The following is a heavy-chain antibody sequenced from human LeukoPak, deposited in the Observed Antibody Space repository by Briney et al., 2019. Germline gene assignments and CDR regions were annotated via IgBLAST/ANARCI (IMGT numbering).Heavy chain of an antibody. CDR2: IRSKANSYGT. J-gene: IGHJ4*02. CDR1: GFTFSGSA. D-gene: IGHD3-10*01. Sequence: PGGSLRLSCAASGFTFSGSAMHWVRQASGKGLEWVGRIRSKANSYGTTYAASVKGRFTISRDDSKNTAYLQMNSLKTEDTAVYYCTRQEIYGSGSSFDYWGQGTLVTVSS. CDR3: TRQEIYGSGSSFDY. V-gene: IGHV3-73*01.